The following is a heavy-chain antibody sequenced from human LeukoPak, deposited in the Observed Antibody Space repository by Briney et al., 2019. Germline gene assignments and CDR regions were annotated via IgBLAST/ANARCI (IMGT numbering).Heavy chain of an antibody. CDR3: ARATYDSSDYYFYYYGMDV. J-gene: IGHJ6*02. V-gene: IGHV3-23*01. Sequence: GGSLRLSCAASGFTFRSYAMNWVRQAPGKGLEWVSAISGSGDSTYYAASVKGRFSISRDNSKNTLYLQMSSLRTEGTAVYYCARATYDSSDYYFYYYGMDVWGQGTTVTVSS. CDR1: GFTFRSYA. D-gene: IGHD3-22*01. CDR2: ISGSGDST.